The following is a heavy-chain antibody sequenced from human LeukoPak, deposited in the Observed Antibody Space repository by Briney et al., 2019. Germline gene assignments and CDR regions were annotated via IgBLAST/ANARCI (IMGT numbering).Heavy chain of an antibody. D-gene: IGHD2-15*01. V-gene: IGHV2-5*01. CDR2: IYWNDDK. CDR1: GFSLSPSGVG. Sequence: ESGPTLVTPTQTLTLTCTFSGFSLSPSGVGVGWIRQPPGKALEWLALIYWNDDKRYSPSLKSRLTITKDTSKNQVVLTMTNMDPVDTATYYCAHVTKGRLAARTNWFDPWGQGTLVTVSS. J-gene: IGHJ5*02. CDR3: AHVTKGRLAARTNWFDP.